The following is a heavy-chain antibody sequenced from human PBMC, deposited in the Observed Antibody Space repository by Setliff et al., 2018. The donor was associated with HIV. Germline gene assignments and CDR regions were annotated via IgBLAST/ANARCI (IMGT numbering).Heavy chain of an antibody. CDR3: ARGPSGRAPAPARAPHYYGLDL. CDR2: IYHDGSP. D-gene: IGHD2-2*01. CDR1: GGSITSTNFY. Sequence: PSETLSLTCTVSGGSITSTNFYWGWVRQPPGKGLEWIGSIYHDGSPYYNPSLKSRLTISLDTSNNQFSLRLISVTAADTAVYYCARGPSGRAPAPARAPHYYGLDLWGPGTTVTVSS. V-gene: IGHV4-39*01. J-gene: IGHJ6*01.